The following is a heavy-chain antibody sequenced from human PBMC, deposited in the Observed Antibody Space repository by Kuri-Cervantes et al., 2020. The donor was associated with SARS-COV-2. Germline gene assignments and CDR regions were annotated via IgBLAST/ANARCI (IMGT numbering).Heavy chain of an antibody. J-gene: IGHJ4*02. CDR1: GFTLTKYT. D-gene: IGHD3-22*01. V-gene: IGHV3-21*01. Sequence: ETLSLTCVASGFTLTKYTMNWVRQAPGKALEWVSSISGSGSYIYYADSVKGRFTISRESGESSLYLQMNSLRAEDTAVYYCASPPEYDSSGSPFDYWGQGTLVTVSS. CDR2: ISGSGSYI. CDR3: ASPPEYDSSGSPFDY.